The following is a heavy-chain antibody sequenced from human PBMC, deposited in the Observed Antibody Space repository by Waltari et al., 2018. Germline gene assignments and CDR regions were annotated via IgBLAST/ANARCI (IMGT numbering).Heavy chain of an antibody. CDR3: ARDRGRGLYLDS. CDR2: SHRSGRT. CDR1: GDSMTSNSW. V-gene: IGHV4-4*02. J-gene: IGHJ4*02. D-gene: IGHD2-15*01. Sequence: QLQLRESGPGLVKPSGTLSLTCTVSGDSMTSNSWWSWVRQPPGKGLEWIGQSHRSGRTNYNPSLASRVSVSLDTANNQFSLRVTSTTAADTAVYYCARDRGRGLYLDSWGQGTLVTVSP.